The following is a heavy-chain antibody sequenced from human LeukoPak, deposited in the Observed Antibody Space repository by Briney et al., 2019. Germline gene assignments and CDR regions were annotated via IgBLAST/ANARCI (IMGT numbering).Heavy chain of an antibody. D-gene: IGHD6-13*01. Sequence: ASVKVSCKASGYTFTGYFMHWVRQAPGQGLEWMGWINPNSGGTNYAQKFQGRVTISVDTSKNQFSLKLSSLTAADTAVYYCARGVVAAPDTVDYWGQGTLVTVSS. V-gene: IGHV1-2*02. CDR1: GYTFTGYF. CDR2: INPNSGGT. CDR3: ARGVVAAPDTVDY. J-gene: IGHJ4*02.